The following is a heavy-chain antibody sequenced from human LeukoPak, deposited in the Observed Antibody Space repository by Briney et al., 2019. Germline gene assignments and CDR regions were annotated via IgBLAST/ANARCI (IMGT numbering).Heavy chain of an antibody. CDR1: GYTFTSYG. Sequence: ASVKVSCKASGYTFTSYGISWVRQAPGQGLEWMGWISAYNGNTNYAQKFQGRVTMTRDTSISTAYMELSRLRSDDTAVYYCARDDPDSSDAFDIWGQGTMVTVSS. D-gene: IGHD1-14*01. CDR3: ARDDPDSSDAFDI. V-gene: IGHV1-18*01. CDR2: ISAYNGNT. J-gene: IGHJ3*02.